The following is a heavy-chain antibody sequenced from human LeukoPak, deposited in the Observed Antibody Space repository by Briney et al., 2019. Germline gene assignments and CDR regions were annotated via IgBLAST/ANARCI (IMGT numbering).Heavy chain of an antibody. D-gene: IGHD6-13*01. V-gene: IGHV1-2*02. Sequence: ASVKVSCKASGYTFTGYYMHWVRQAPGQGLEWMGWINPNSGGTNYAQKFQGRVTMTRDTSISTAYMELSRLRSDDTAVYYCARSDIAAAGGNAFRTGDYRGQGTLVTVSS. CDR2: INPNSGGT. CDR1: GYTFTGYY. CDR3: ARSDIAAAGGNAFRTGDY. J-gene: IGHJ4*02.